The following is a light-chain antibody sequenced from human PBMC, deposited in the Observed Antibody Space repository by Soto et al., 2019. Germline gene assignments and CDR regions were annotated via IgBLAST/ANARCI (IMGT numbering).Light chain of an antibody. CDR1: QSVGTN. Sequence: EIDMTQSPATLSVSPGDRAALSCRASQSVGTNFAWYQQKPGQAPRLLIYDASSRATGVPTRFSGSGSGIEFTLTISSLQSEDFAVYYCQQYYNWPPKYTFGQGTKLEIK. V-gene: IGKV3-15*01. CDR2: DAS. J-gene: IGKJ2*01. CDR3: QQYYNWPPKYT.